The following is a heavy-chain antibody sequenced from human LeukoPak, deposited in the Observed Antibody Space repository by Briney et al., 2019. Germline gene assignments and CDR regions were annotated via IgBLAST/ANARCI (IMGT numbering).Heavy chain of an antibody. CDR2: IYTTGNT. Sequence: QSGGSLRLSCTVSGFTVSSNSMSWVRQAPGKGLEWVSFIYTTGNTHNSDSVKGRFTISRDSSKNTLYLQMNSLRAEDMALYYCAKDRYAYLGNWFDPWGQGTLVTVSS. J-gene: IGHJ5*02. V-gene: IGHV3-53*05. D-gene: IGHD2/OR15-2a*01. CDR1: GFTVSSNS. CDR3: AKDRYAYLGNWFDP.